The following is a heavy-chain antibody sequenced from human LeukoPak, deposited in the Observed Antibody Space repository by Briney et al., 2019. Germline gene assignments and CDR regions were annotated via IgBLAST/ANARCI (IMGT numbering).Heavy chain of an antibody. CDR1: GFTFSSYA. D-gene: IGHD6-19*01. CDR2: ISGSGGNT. CDR3: AKRHSSGWWSIDY. J-gene: IGHJ4*02. V-gene: IGHV3-23*01. Sequence: GGSLRLSCAASGFTFSSYAMSWVRQAPGEGLEWVSTISGSGGNTYYADSVKGRFTISRDKSKNTLYLQMNSLRAEDTAVYYCAKRHSSGWWSIDYWGQGTLVTVSS.